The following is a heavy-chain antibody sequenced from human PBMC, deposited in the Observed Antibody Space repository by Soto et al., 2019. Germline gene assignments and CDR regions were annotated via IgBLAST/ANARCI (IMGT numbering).Heavy chain of an antibody. J-gene: IGHJ6*02. CDR3: ARGMRIAAAGNDYYYYYGMDA. CDR2: ISAYNGNT. CDR1: GYTFTSYG. D-gene: IGHD6-13*01. Sequence: ASVKFSCKASGYTFTSYGISWVRQAPGQGLEWMGWISAYNGNTNYAQKLQGRVTMTTDTSTSTAYMELRSLRSDDTAVYYCARGMRIAAAGNDYYYYYGMDAWGQGTTVTVSS. V-gene: IGHV1-18*01.